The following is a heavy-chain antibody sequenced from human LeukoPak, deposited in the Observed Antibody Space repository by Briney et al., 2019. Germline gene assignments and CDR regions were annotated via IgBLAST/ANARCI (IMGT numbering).Heavy chain of an antibody. Sequence: KPSETLSLTCTVSGGSISSGSYYWSWIRQPAGKGLEWIGRIYTSGSTNYNPSLKSRVTISVDTSKNQFSLKLSSVTAADTAVYYCARDYGGNPFDYWGQGTLVTVSS. CDR1: GGSISSGSYY. D-gene: IGHD4-23*01. CDR2: IYTSGST. CDR3: ARDYGGNPFDY. V-gene: IGHV4-61*02. J-gene: IGHJ4*01.